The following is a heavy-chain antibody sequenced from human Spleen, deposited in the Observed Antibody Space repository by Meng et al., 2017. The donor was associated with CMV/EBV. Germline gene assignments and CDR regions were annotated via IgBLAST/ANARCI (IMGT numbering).Heavy chain of an antibody. D-gene: IGHD2-2*01. CDR1: GFTFSSYW. CDR3: AREGPAGSHSGDGMDV. Sequence: GGSLRLSCAASGFTFSSYWMHWVRQAPGKGLVWVSRINSDGSSTSYADSVKGRFTISRDNAKNTLYLQMNSLRAEDTAVYYCAREGPAGSHSGDGMDVWGQGTTVTVSS. CDR2: INSDGSST. J-gene: IGHJ6*02. V-gene: IGHV3-74*01.